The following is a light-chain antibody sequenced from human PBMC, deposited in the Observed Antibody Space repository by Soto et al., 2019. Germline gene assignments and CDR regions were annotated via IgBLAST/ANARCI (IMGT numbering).Light chain of an antibody. CDR1: QSVSSY. Sequence: EIVLTQSPATLSLSPGERATPSCRASQSVSSYLAWYQQKPGQAPRLLIYDASNRATGIPARFSGSGSGTDFTLTISSLEPEDFAVYYCQQLSNWPLTFGGGTKVDIK. J-gene: IGKJ4*01. CDR3: QQLSNWPLT. CDR2: DAS. V-gene: IGKV3-11*01.